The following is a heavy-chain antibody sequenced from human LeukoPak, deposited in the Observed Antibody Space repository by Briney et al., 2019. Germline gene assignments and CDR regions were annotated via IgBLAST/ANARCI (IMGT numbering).Heavy chain of an antibody. CDR2: ISDDGRRK. V-gene: IGHV3-30*18. CDR3: AKRPSDYGDYVSYFDY. D-gene: IGHD4-17*01. J-gene: IGHJ4*02. Sequence: GGSLRLSCAASGFSFISYGMHWVRQAPGKGLEGVGVISDDGRRKDYADSVKGRFTISRDNSEDTLYLQMNSLRAEDTAVYYCAKRPSDYGDYVSYFDYWGQGTLVTVSS. CDR1: GFSFISYG.